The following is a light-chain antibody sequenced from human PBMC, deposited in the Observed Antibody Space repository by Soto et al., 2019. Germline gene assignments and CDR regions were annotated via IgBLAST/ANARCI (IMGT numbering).Light chain of an antibody. CDR2: EDN. CDR3: CSYAVRTVGSTL. Sequence: QSALTQPASVSGSPGQSITISCTGTSSDVGRYNLVSWYQQYPGKAPKLMIYEDNKRPSGVSNRFSGSKSGNTASLTISGLQAEDEADYYCCSYAVRTVGSTLFGGGTKLTVL. CDR1: SSDVGRYNL. J-gene: IGLJ2*01. V-gene: IGLV2-23*01.